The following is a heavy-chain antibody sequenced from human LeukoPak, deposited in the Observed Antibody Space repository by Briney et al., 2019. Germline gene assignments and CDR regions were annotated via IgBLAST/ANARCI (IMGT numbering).Heavy chain of an antibody. CDR1: GFTFSSYG. Sequence: GGSLRLSCAASGFTFSSYGMHWVRQAPGKGLEWVAFIRYDGSNKYYADSVKGRFTISRDNSKNTLYLQMNSLRAEDTAVYYCAKDLRYSGSYPIDYWGQGTLVTVSS. CDR2: IRYDGSNK. D-gene: IGHD1-26*01. J-gene: IGHJ4*02. CDR3: AKDLRYSGSYPIDY. V-gene: IGHV3-30*02.